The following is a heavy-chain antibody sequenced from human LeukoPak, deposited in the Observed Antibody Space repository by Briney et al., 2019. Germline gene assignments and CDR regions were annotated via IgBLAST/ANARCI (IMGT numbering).Heavy chain of an antibody. D-gene: IGHD3-22*01. CDR2: VSGSGGRGAT. J-gene: IGHJ4*02. CDR3: AKDLDFPLRYYDSSGYQHFTDY. CDR1: GFTFSNYV. Sequence: GGSLRLSCSGSGFTFSNYVMSWVRQAPGKGLEGVSCVSGSGGRGATYYTASVKGRFTISRDNSKNTLYLQMNSLRAEDTAVYYCAKDLDFPLRYYDSSGYQHFTDYWGQGTLVTVSS. V-gene: IGHV3-23*01.